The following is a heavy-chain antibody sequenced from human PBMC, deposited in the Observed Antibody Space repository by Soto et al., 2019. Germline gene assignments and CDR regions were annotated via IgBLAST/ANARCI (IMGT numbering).Heavy chain of an antibody. CDR3: AKEGGYCTNGVCYLPRGYYYYMDV. Sequence: GGSLRLSCAASGFTFSSYGMHWVRQAPGKGLEWVAVISYDGSNKYYAGSVKGRFTISRDNSKNTLYLQMNSLRAEDTAVYYCAKEGGYCTNGVCYLPRGYYYYMDVWGKGTTVTVSS. J-gene: IGHJ6*03. V-gene: IGHV3-30*18. CDR2: ISYDGSNK. D-gene: IGHD2-8*01. CDR1: GFTFSSYG.